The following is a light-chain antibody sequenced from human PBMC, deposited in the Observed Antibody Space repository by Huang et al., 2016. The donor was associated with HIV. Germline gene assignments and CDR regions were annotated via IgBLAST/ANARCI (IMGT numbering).Light chain of an antibody. J-gene: IGKJ4*01. CDR1: QSISHY. CDR3: QQSYSTLALT. CDR2: AAS. V-gene: IGKV1-39*01. Sequence: DIQMTQSPSSLSASVGDRVTITCRASQSISHYLNWYQQKPGKAPELLIYAASTLQIGVPSRFSGSGSVTDFTLTISSLQSEDFATYYCQQSYSTLALTFGGGTKVEIK.